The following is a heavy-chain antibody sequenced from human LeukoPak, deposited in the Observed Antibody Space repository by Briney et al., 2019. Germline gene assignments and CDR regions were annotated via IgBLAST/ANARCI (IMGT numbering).Heavy chain of an antibody. Sequence: ASVKVSCKASGYTFTAYYIHWVRKAPGQGLEWMAWINPNNGDTKYAQKFQGRVTMTRDTSISTAYMELSRLRSDDTAVYYCARGAADYYDSSGLNFDYWGQGTLVTVSS. V-gene: IGHV1-2*02. CDR1: GYTFTAYY. J-gene: IGHJ4*02. D-gene: IGHD3-22*01. CDR2: INPNNGDT. CDR3: ARGAADYYDSSGLNFDY.